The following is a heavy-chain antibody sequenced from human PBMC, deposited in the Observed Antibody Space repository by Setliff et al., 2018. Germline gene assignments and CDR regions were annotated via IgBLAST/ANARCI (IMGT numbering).Heavy chain of an antibody. Sequence: SETLSLTCAVYGGSFSGYYWSWIRQPPGKGLEWIGEINHSGSTNYNPSLKSRVTISVDTSKNQFSLKLSSVTAADTAVYYCARGRGPPTIFGLPTGSRGYMDVWGKGTTVTVSS. CDR2: INHSGST. D-gene: IGHD3-3*01. CDR3: ARGRGPPTIFGLPTGSRGYMDV. J-gene: IGHJ6*03. V-gene: IGHV4-34*01. CDR1: GGSFSGYY.